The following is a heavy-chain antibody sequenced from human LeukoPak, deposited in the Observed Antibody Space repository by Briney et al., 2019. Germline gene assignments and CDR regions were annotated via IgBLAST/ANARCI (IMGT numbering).Heavy chain of an antibody. CDR1: GFTFSSYW. CDR3: ARVPGNWYFDL. J-gene: IGHJ2*01. D-gene: IGHD1-14*01. CDR2: IKQDGSEK. Sequence: GGSLRLSCTASGFTFSSYWMSWVRQAPGKGLEWVANIKQDGSEKYYVDSVKGRFTISRDNAKNSLYLQMNSLRAEDTALYYCARVPGNWYFDLWGRGTLVTVSS. V-gene: IGHV3-7*01.